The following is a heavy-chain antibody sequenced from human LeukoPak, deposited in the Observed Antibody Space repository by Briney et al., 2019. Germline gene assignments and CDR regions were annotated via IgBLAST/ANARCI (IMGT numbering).Heavy chain of an antibody. V-gene: IGHV3-7*01. CDR3: ARDASYYDFWSGYPTMGIFDY. D-gene: IGHD3-3*01. CDR1: GFTFSSYW. CDR2: IKQDGSEK. J-gene: IGHJ4*02. Sequence: GGSLRLSCAASGFTFSSYWMSWVRQAPGKGLEWVANIKQDGSEKYYVDSVKGRFTISRDNAKNSLYLQMNSLRAEDTAVYYCARDASYYDFWSGYPTMGIFDYWGQGTLVTVSS.